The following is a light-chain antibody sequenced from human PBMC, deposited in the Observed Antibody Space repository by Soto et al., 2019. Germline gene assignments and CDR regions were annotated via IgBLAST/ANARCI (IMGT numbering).Light chain of an antibody. Sequence: EIVLTQSPGTLSLSPGERATLSCRASQSVSSNYLAWYQQKPGQAPRLLIYGASSRATGIPDRFSGSGSGTDFTLTMSRLEPEDFAVYYCQQYGNSPTFGQGTKVEIK. CDR2: GAS. V-gene: IGKV3-20*01. CDR3: QQYGNSPT. CDR1: QSVSSNY. J-gene: IGKJ1*01.